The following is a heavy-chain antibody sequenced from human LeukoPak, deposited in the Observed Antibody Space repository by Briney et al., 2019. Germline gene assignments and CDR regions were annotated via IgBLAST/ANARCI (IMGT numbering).Heavy chain of an antibody. V-gene: IGHV1-2*02. J-gene: IGHJ6*03. CDR3: ARGPFAYGLDYYYYYMDV. CDR2: INPNSGGT. Sequence: GASVKVSCKASGYTFTGHYMHWVRQAPGQGLEWMGWINPNSGGTNYAQKFQGRVTMTRDTSISTAYMELSRLRSDDTAVYYCARGPFAYGLDYYYYYMDVWGKGTTVTVSS. CDR1: GYTFTGHY. D-gene: IGHD3-10*01.